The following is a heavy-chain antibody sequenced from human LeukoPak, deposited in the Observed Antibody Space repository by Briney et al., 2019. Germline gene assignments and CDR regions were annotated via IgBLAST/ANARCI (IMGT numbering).Heavy chain of an antibody. CDR1: GFTFSSYS. J-gene: IGHJ4*02. Sequence: GGSLKLSCAASGFTFSSYSMNWVRQAPGKGLEWVSSISSSSSYIYYADSVKGRFTISGDNAKNSLYLQMNSLRAEDTAVYYCAELERFDYWGQGTLVTVSS. V-gene: IGHV3-21*01. D-gene: IGHD1-1*01. CDR2: ISSSSSYI. CDR3: AELERFDY.